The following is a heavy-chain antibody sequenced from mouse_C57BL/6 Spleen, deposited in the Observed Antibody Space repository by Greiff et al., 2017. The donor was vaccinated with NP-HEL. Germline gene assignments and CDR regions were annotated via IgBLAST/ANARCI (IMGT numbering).Heavy chain of an antibody. CDR3: ARSGSMMVKRYYFDY. D-gene: IGHD2-3*01. J-gene: IGHJ2*01. V-gene: IGHV1-55*01. Sequence: QVQLQQPGAELVKPGASVKMSCKASGYTFTSYWITWVKQRPGQGLEWIGDIYPGSGSTNYNEKFKSKATLTVDTSSSTAYMQLSSLTSEDSAVYYCARSGSMMVKRYYFDYWGQGTTLTVSS. CDR1: GYTFTSYW. CDR2: IYPGSGST.